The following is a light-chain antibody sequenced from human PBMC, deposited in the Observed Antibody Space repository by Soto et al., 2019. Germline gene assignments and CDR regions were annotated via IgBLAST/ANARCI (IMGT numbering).Light chain of an antibody. CDR3: SSYTSSVAHV. Sequence: QSVLTQPASVSGSPGQSVTIPCTGTSXDIGGYNDVSWYQQHPGKAPKLMIYEVSHRPSGISNRFSGSKSGNTASLTISGLQAEDEADYYCSSYTSSVAHVFGTGTKVTVL. CDR2: EVS. J-gene: IGLJ1*01. V-gene: IGLV2-14*01. CDR1: SXDIGGYND.